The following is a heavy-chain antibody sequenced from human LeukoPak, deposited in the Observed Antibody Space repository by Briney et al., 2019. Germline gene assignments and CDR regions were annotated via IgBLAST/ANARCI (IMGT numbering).Heavy chain of an antibody. CDR3: TTMSTAEGFDY. D-gene: IGHD1-14*01. J-gene: IGHJ4*02. CDR2: IRGKVYSYET. Sequence: GGSLKLSCAASGFIFSGSAIHWVRQASGKGLEWVGRIRGKVYSYETTYAASVKGRFTISRIDSNNTAYLQMNSLNTDDTAVYYCTTMSTAEGFDYWGQGTLVTVSS. CDR1: GFIFSGSA. V-gene: IGHV3-73*01.